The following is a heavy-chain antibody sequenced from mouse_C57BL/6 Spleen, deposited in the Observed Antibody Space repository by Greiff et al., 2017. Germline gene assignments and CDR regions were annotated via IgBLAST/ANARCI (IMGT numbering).Heavy chain of an antibody. D-gene: IGHD2-13*01. J-gene: IGHJ1*03. Sequence: VQLQQSGAELVRPGSSVKLSCKASGYTFTSYWMDWVKQRPGQGLEWIGNIYPSDSETHYNQKFKDKATLTVDKSSSTAYMQLSSLTSEDSAVYYCARGETGYWYFDVWGTGTTVTVSS. CDR2: IYPSDSET. CDR3: ARGETGYWYFDV. V-gene: IGHV1-61*01. CDR1: GYTFTSYW.